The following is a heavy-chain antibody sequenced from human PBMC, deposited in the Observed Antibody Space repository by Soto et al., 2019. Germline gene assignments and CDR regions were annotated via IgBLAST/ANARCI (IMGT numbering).Heavy chain of an antibody. V-gene: IGHV4-39*01. CDR2: MHASGGT. D-gene: IGHD2-15*01. Sequence: SETLSLTCSVSGAPISSNDYFWAWIRQPPGRGLEFIASMHASGGTYHASSLKSRATMSLDTSKDQFSLKLQSVTAADTGTYYCAAIVVGATRHSDVDHWGQGTLVTVSS. CDR1: GAPISSNDYF. CDR3: AAIVVGATRHSDVDH. J-gene: IGHJ4*02.